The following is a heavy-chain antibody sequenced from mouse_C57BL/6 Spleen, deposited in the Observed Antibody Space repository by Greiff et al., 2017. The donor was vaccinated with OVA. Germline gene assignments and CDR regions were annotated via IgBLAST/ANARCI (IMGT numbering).Heavy chain of an antibody. J-gene: IGHJ2*01. CDR1: GFTFSSYA. Sequence: DVHLVESGEGLVKPGGSLKLSCAASGFTFSSYAMSWVRQTPEKRLEWVAYISSGGDYIYYADTVKGRFTISRDNARNTLYLQMSSLKSEDTAMYYCTRHMVGDFDYWGQGTTLTVSS. CDR3: TRHMVGDFDY. D-gene: IGHD2-2*01. V-gene: IGHV5-9-1*02. CDR2: ISSGGDYI.